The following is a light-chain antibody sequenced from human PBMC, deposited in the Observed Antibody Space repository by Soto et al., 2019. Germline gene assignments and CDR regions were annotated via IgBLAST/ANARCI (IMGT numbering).Light chain of an antibody. V-gene: IGLV2-8*01. J-gene: IGLJ2*01. CDR1: SSDVGGYKY. Sequence: QSALTQPPSASGSPGQSVTISCTGTSSDVGGYKYVSWYQHHPGKAPKVVIYEVTKRPSGVPDRFSGSQSGNTASLTVSGLQAEDEDEYYCSSYGGTNNVVFGGGTKLTVL. CDR3: SSYGGTNNVV. CDR2: EVT.